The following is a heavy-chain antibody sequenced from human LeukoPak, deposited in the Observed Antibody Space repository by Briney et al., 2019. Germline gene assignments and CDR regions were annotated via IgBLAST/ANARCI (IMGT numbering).Heavy chain of an antibody. CDR1: GGSISSYY. D-gene: IGHD2-8*01. J-gene: IGHJ5*02. V-gene: IGHV4-4*07. CDR2: IYTSGST. Sequence: SETLSLTCTVSGGSISSYYWSWIRQPAGKGLEWIGRIYTSGSTNYDPSLKSRVTMSVDASKNQFSLKLSSVTAADTAVYYCARDRLMAFNWFDPWGQGTLVTVSS. CDR3: ARDRLMAFNWFDP.